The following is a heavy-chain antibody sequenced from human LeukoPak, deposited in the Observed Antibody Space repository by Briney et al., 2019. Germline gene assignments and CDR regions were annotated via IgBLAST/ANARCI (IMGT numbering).Heavy chain of an antibody. CDR1: GGSFSGYY. CDR2: INHSGST. D-gene: IGHD1-14*01. CDR3: ARVVGLTIDY. V-gene: IGHV4-34*01. J-gene: IGHJ4*02. Sequence: TASETLSLTCAVYGGSFSGYYWSWIRQPPGRGLEWIGEINHSGSTNYNPSLKSRVTISVDTSKNQFSLKLSSVTAADTAVYYCARVVGLTIDYWGQGTLVTVSS.